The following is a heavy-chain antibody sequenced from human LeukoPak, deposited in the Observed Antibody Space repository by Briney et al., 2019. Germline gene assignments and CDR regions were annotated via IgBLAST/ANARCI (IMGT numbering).Heavy chain of an antibody. D-gene: IGHD6-6*01. J-gene: IGHJ4*02. CDR1: GYTFTGYY. CDR3: ATNEYSSSPLDFDY. Sequence: GASVTVSCKASGYTFTGYYMHWVRQAPGQGLEWMGWINLNSGGTNYAQKFQGRVTMTRDTSISTAYMELSRLRSDDTAVYYCATNEYSSSPLDFDYWGQGTLVTVSS. V-gene: IGHV1-2*02. CDR2: INLNSGGT.